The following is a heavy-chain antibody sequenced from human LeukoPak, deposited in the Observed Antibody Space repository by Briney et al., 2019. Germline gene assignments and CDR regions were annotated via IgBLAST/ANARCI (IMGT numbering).Heavy chain of an antibody. CDR1: GFAFSSYT. CDR3: AKDSGSNGYDPIDS. Sequence: QTGGSLRLSCAASGFAFSSYTMSWVRQAPGKGLEWVSAISGSGDSTYYAGSVKGRFTISRDNSKNTLYLQMSSLRAEDTAVYYCAKDSGSNGYDPIDSWGQGTLVTVSS. V-gene: IGHV3-23*01. CDR2: ISGSGDST. D-gene: IGHD5-12*01. J-gene: IGHJ4*02.